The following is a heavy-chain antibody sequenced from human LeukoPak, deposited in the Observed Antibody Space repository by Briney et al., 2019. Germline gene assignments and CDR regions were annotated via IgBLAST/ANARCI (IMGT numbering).Heavy chain of an antibody. CDR2: IWYDGGYK. V-gene: IGHV3-33*01. J-gene: IGHJ4*02. CDR1: GFTFSSHG. D-gene: IGHD3-22*01. CDR3: ARDFGCDTSGYYYVPYYFDY. Sequence: PGGSLRLSCAASGFTFSSHGMHWVRQAPGKGLEWVAVIWYDGGYKYYADSVKGRFTISRDNSNNTLYLQMNSLRAEDTAVYYCARDFGCDTSGYYYVPYYFDYWGQGTLVTVSS.